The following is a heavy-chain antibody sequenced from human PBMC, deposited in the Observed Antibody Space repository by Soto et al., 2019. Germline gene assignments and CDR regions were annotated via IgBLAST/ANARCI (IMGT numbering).Heavy chain of an antibody. J-gene: IGHJ4*02. CDR3: ARGLQYGGNSAY. CDR2: IFHSGST. Sequence: SETLSLTCGVSGYSISSGYYWGWIRQPPGKGLECIASIFHSGSTYYNPSLKSRVTISVDTSKNQFSLKLSSVTAADTAVYYCARGLQYGGNSAYWGQGTLVTVSS. D-gene: IGHD2-21*02. CDR1: GYSISSGYY. V-gene: IGHV4-38-2*01.